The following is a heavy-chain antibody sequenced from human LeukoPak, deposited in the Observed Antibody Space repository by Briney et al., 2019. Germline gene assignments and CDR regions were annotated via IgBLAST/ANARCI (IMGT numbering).Heavy chain of an antibody. CDR3: ARRSGIAVAGAVDY. CDR1: GFTFSNYA. Sequence: QSGGSLRLSCAASGFTFSNYAMRWVRQAPGKGLEWVSGISGSGDSTYYADSVKGRFTISRDNSKNTLYLQMNSLRAEDTAVYYCARRSGIAVAGAVDYWGQGTLVTVSS. D-gene: IGHD6-19*01. V-gene: IGHV3-23*01. CDR2: ISGSGDST. J-gene: IGHJ4*02.